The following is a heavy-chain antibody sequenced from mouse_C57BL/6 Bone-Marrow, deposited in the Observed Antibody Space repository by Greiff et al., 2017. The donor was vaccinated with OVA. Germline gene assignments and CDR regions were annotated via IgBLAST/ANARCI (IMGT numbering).Heavy chain of an antibody. CDR2: ISSGGDYI. J-gene: IGHJ4*01. Sequence: EVKLMDSGEGLVKPGGSLKLSCAASGFTFSSYAMSWVRQTPEKRLEWVAYISSGGDYIYYADTVKGRFTISRDNARNTLYLQMSSLKSEDTAMYYCTREGLPNYYAMDYWGQGTSVTVSS. CDR1: GFTFSSYA. V-gene: IGHV5-9-1*02. D-gene: IGHD3-1*01. CDR3: TREGLPNYYAMDY.